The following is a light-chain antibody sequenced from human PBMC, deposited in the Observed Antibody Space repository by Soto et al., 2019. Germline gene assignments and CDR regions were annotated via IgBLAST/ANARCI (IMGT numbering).Light chain of an antibody. CDR3: CSYAGSSTFV. CDR1: SSDVGSYNL. J-gene: IGLJ2*01. V-gene: IGLV2-23*01. CDR2: EGS. Sequence: QSALTQPASVSGSPGQSITISCTGTSSDVGSYNLVSWYQQHPGKAPKLMIYEGSKRPPGVSNRCSGSKSGNTASLTISGLQAEDEADYYCCSYAGSSTFVFGGGTKLTVL.